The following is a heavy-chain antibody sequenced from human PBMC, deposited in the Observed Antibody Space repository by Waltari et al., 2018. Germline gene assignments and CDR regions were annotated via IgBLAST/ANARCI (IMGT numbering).Heavy chain of an antibody. CDR1: GDSISNHF. J-gene: IGHJ5*02. CDR2: IHYSGTT. D-gene: IGHD2-8*02. Sequence: QVQVQESGPGLVKPSETVSLTCTVSGDSISNHFWTWIRQPPEKGLDGIGNIHYSGTTNYNPSLKSRVAISLDTSKNHLSRRLDSVTAADTALYFCVRGKLGFCTGSSCHLDLWGRGTLVTVSS. V-gene: IGHV4-59*11. CDR3: VRGKLGFCTGSSCHLDL.